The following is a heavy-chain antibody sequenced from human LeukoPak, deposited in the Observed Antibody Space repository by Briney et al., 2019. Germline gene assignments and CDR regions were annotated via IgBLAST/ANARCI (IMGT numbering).Heavy chain of an antibody. Sequence: GGSLRLSCAASGFTFSSYAMSWVRQAPGKGLEWVSAISGSGASTYYADSVKGRFTISRDNSKNTLYLQVNSLRAEDTAMYYCAKDRAGGYCSGGSCYIFDYWGRGTLVTVSS. V-gene: IGHV3-23*01. CDR2: ISGSGAST. J-gene: IGHJ4*02. CDR3: AKDRAGGYCSGGSCYIFDY. CDR1: GFTFSSYA. D-gene: IGHD2-15*01.